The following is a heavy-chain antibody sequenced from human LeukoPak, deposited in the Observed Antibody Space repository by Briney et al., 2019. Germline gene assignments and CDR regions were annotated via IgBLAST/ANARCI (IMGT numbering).Heavy chain of an antibody. CDR3: ARDLGYTSGHPFDF. J-gene: IGHJ4*02. V-gene: IGHV3-11*06. D-gene: IGHD6-19*01. CDR2: ISSSSRST. Sequence: PGGSLRLSCAASGFTFTDYYISWIRQAPGKGLEWVSYISSSSRSTTYADSVKGRFTISRDNAKNSLYLQMNSLRAEDTAVYYCARDLGYTSGHPFDFWGQGTLVTVSS. CDR1: GFTFTDYY.